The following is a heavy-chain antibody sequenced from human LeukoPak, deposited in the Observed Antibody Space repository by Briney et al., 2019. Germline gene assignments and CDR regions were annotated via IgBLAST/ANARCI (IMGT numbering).Heavy chain of an antibody. CDR3: ATGIAVAGTPVTLDY. Sequence: ASVKVSCKVSGYTLTELSMHWVRQAPGKGLEWMGGFDPEDGETIYARKSQGRVTMTEDTSTDTAYMELSSLRSEDTAVYYCATGIAVAGTPVTLDYWGQGTLVTVSS. V-gene: IGHV1-24*01. J-gene: IGHJ4*02. CDR2: FDPEDGET. D-gene: IGHD6-19*01. CDR1: GYTLTELS.